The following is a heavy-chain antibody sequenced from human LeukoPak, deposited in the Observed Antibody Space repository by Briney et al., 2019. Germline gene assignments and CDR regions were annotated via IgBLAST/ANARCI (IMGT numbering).Heavy chain of an antibody. D-gene: IGHD6-6*01. J-gene: IGHJ5*02. CDR1: GGTFSSYT. CDR3: ARAGLASWFGP. V-gene: IGHV1-69*02. Sequence: SAKVSCKASGGTFSSYTISWVRQAPGQGLEWMGRIIPILGIANYAQKFQGRVTITADKSTSTAYMELSSLRSEDTAVYYCARAGLASWFGPWGQGTLVTVSS. CDR2: IIPILGIA.